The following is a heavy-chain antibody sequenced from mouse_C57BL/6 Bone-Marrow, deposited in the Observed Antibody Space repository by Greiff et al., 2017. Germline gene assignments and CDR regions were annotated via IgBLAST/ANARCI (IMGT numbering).Heavy chain of an antibody. CDR3: ASPYYSNYWYFDV. CDR1: GYTFTSYW. V-gene: IGHV1-55*01. Sequence: VQLQQPGAELVKPGASVKMSCKASGYTFTSYWITWVKQRPGQGLEWIGDISPGSGSTNYNEKFKSKATLTVDTSSSTAYMQLSSLTSKDSAVYYCASPYYSNYWYFDVCGTGTTVTLSS. D-gene: IGHD2-5*01. CDR2: ISPGSGST. J-gene: IGHJ1*03.